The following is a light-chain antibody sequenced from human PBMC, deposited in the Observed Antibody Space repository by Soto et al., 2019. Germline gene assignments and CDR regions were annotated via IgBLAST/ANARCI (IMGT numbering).Light chain of an antibody. J-gene: IGKJ4*01. CDR3: QQYDSSHLT. Sequence: ENVLTQSPGTLSLSPGERATLSCRASQSVTSSYLAWYQQKPGQAPSLLIYGTSSRATGIPDRFSGSESGTDVTLTISRLEHEDFAVYYCQQYDSSHLTFGGGTKVEIK. V-gene: IGKV3-20*01. CDR2: GTS. CDR1: QSVTSSY.